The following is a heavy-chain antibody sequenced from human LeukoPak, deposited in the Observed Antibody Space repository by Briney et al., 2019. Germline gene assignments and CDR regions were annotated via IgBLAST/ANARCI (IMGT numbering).Heavy chain of an antibody. D-gene: IGHD6-13*01. CDR2: IWYDGSNK. CDR1: RFTFSSYG. V-gene: IGHV3-33*08. CDR3: AYSSSWYDGYFQH. Sequence: GRSLRLSCAASRFTFSSYGMHWVRQAPGKGLEWVAVIWYDGSNKYYADSVKGRFTISRDNSKNTLYLQMNSLRAEDTAVYYCAYSSSWYDGYFQHWGQGTLVTVSS. J-gene: IGHJ1*01.